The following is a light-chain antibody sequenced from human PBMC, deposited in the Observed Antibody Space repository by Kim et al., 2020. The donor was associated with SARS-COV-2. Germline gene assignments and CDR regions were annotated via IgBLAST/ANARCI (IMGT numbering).Light chain of an antibody. J-gene: IGKJ4*01. Sequence: AAVGDSVTITCQASQDINNFLNWYQQKPGKAPKLLSYDASNLQTGGPSRFSGSGSGTDFTFTISSLQPEDIATYYCQQYDHILRTFGGGTKVDSK. CDR3: QQYDHILRT. CDR2: DAS. CDR1: QDINNF. V-gene: IGKV1-33*01.